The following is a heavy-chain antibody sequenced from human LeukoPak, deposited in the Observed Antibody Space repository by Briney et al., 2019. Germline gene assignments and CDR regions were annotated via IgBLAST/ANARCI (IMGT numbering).Heavy chain of an antibody. CDR1: GGSFSGYY. D-gene: IGHD3-10*01. CDR2: INHSGST. J-gene: IGHJ4*02. CDR3: ARDSVGFGELETYYFDY. V-gene: IGHV4-34*01. Sequence: SETLSLTCAVYGGSFSGYYWNWIRQPPGKGLGWIGEINHSGSTNYNPSLKSRVTISVDTSKNQFSLKLSSVTAADTAVYYCARDSVGFGELETYYFDYWGQGTLVTVSS.